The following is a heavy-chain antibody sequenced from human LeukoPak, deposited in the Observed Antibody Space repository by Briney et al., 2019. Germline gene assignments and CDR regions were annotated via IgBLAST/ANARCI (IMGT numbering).Heavy chain of an antibody. D-gene: IGHD3-9*01. Sequence: GGSLRLSCEASGFTFSTYGMSWVRQAPGKGLEWVSSISSSSYKHNADSLKDRFTISRDNAKNSLYLQMNSLRAEDTAVYYCVRDNVVTGYYHFDYWGQGTLVTVSS. CDR3: VRDNVVTGYYHFDY. CDR2: ISSSSYK. J-gene: IGHJ4*02. V-gene: IGHV3-21*01. CDR1: GFTFSTYG.